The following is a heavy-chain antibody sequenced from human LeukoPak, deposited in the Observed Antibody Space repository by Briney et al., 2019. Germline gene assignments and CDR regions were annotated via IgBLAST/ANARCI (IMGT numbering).Heavy chain of an antibody. V-gene: IGHV3-21*01. D-gene: IGHD4-23*01. CDR2: ISSSSSYI. CDR3: ALPRDRWQTVPPDY. CDR1: GFTFSSYS. Sequence: GGSLRLSCAASGFTFSSYSMNWVRQAPGKGLEWVSSISSSSSYIYYADSVKGRFTISRDNAKNSLYLRMNSLRAEDTAVYYCALPRDRWQTVPPDYWGQGTLVTVSS. J-gene: IGHJ4*02.